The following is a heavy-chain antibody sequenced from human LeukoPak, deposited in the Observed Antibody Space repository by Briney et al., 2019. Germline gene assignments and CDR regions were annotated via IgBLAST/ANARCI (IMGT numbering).Heavy chain of an antibody. J-gene: IGHJ4*02. D-gene: IGHD1-7*01. Sequence: SETLSLTCTVSGGSISSYYWSWIRQPAGKGLEWIGRIYTSGSTNYNPSLKSRVTMSVDTSKNQFSLKLSSVTAADTAVYYCARDRPEKTGTTSWYYFDYWGQGTLVTVSS. V-gene: IGHV4-4*07. CDR3: ARDRPEKTGTTSWYYFDY. CDR1: GGSISSYY. CDR2: IYTSGST.